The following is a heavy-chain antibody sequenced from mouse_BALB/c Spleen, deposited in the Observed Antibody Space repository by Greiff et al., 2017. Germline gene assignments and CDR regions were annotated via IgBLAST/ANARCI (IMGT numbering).Heavy chain of an antibody. J-gene: IGHJ2*01. CDR2: ISYSGST. V-gene: IGHV3-2*02. CDR1: GYSITSDYA. CDR3: AREFPYYFDY. Sequence: ESGPGLVKPSQSLSLTCTVTGYSITSDYAWNWIRQFPGNKLEWMGYISYSGSTSYNPSLKSRISITRDTSKNQFFLQLNSVTTEDTATYYCAREFPYYFDYWGQGTTLTVSS.